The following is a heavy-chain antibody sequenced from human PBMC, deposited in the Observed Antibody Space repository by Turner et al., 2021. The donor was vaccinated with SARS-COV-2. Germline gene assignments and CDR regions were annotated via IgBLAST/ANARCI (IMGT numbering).Heavy chain of an antibody. CDR2: ISSSSSTI. V-gene: IGHV3-48*01. J-gene: IGHJ4*02. CDR1: GFTFSHYS. Sequence: EVLLVESGGGRIQPGGSLRLSCAASGFTFSHYSFNWVRQAPGKGLEWVSYISSSSSTIHYADSVKGRFTISRDNAKNSLFLQMNNVRAEDTAVYFCARDYGDYYFDYWGQGTLVTVSS. D-gene: IGHD4-17*01. CDR3: ARDYGDYYFDY.